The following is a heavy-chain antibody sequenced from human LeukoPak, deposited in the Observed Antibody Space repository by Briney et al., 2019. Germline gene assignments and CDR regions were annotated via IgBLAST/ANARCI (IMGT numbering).Heavy chain of an antibody. CDR3: AKDLEFIVRGVPDY. Sequence: PGRSLRLSCAASGYTFDDYAMHWVRQAPGKGLEWVSGISWNSGSIGYADSVKGRFTISRDNAKNSLYLQMNSLRAEDTAVYYCAKDLEFIVRGVPDYWGQGTLVTVSS. D-gene: IGHD3-10*01. V-gene: IGHV3-9*01. J-gene: IGHJ4*02. CDR1: GYTFDDYA. CDR2: ISWNSGSI.